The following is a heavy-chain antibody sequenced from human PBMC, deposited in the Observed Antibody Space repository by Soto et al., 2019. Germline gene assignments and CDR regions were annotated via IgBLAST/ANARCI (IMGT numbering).Heavy chain of an antibody. CDR1: GYTFTSYG. CDR3: ATKVGGVRGVMSGPSRAEYFQH. CDR2: ISAYNGNT. V-gene: IGHV1-18*01. Sequence: QVQLVQSGAEVKKPGASVKVSCKASGYTFTSYGISWVRQARGQGLEWMGWISAYNGNTNYAQKLQGRVTMTTDTSTSTAYMELRSLRSDDTAVYYCATKVGGVRGVMSGPSRAEYFQHWGQGTLVTVSS. J-gene: IGHJ1*01. D-gene: IGHD3-10*01.